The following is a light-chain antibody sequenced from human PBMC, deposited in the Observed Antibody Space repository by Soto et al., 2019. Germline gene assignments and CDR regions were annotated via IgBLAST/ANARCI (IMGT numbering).Light chain of an antibody. V-gene: IGKV1-12*01. CDR2: TAS. CDR3: QQAHSFPVT. CDR1: QRISTW. J-gene: IGKJ5*01. Sequence: RMTQSPSSVSVTVADRVTITCRASQRISTWVDWYQQKPGKAPKLLIYTASSLQSGVPPRFSGSGSETDVTLTITSLQPEDFATYYCQQAHSFPVTFGQGTRLDIK.